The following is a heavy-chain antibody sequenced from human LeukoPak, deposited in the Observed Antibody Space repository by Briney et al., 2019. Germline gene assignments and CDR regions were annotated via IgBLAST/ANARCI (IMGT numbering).Heavy chain of an antibody. CDR3: ARVTMVRGVHYYYYGMDV. J-gene: IGHJ6*02. D-gene: IGHD3-10*01. Sequence: SETLTLTCTVSGGSISSYYWSWIRQPPGKGLEWIGYVYYSGSTNYNPSPKSRVTISVDTSKNQFSLKLSSVTAADTAVYYCARVTMVRGVHYYYYGMDVWGQGTTVTVSS. V-gene: IGHV4-59*01. CDR2: VYYSGST. CDR1: GGSISSYY.